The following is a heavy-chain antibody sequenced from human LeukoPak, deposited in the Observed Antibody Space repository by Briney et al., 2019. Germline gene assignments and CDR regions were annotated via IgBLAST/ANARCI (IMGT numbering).Heavy chain of an antibody. CDR1: GFTVSTNY. V-gene: IGHV3-48*02. Sequence: GGSLRLSCAASGFTVSTNYMSWVRQAPGKGLEWVSYISSSSSTIYYADSVKGRFTISRDNAKNSLYLQLNSLRDEDTALYYCAREGGMDVWGQGTTVTVSS. CDR3: AREGGMDV. J-gene: IGHJ6*02. CDR2: ISSSSSTI.